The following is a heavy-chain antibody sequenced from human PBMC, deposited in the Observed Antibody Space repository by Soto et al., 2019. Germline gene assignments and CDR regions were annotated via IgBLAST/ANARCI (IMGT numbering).Heavy chain of an antibody. Sequence: QITLKESGPTLVKPTQTLTLTCTFSGFSLSTSGVGVGWIRQPPGKALEWLALIYWDDDKRYSPSLKSRLTIPKDTSKNQVVLRMTNMDPLDTGTYFCAHRLTGIWFDTWGQGTLVTVSS. J-gene: IGHJ5*02. V-gene: IGHV2-5*02. CDR1: GFSLSTSGVG. CDR2: IYWDDDK. CDR3: AHRLTGIWFDT. D-gene: IGHD6-13*01.